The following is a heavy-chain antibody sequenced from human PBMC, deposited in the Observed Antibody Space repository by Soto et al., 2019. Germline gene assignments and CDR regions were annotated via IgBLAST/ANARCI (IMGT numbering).Heavy chain of an antibody. D-gene: IGHD1-26*01. V-gene: IGHV3-33*01. J-gene: IGHJ4*01. Sequence: QVQLMESGGGVVQPGRSLRLSCVTSAFSFSSHAMHWVRQAPGKGLEWVAIISYDGAHTFYADSVKGRFTVSRDNSKSTLYLEMTSLTAEDTSLYYCARGSSGRDYLDHWGQGTLVTVSS. CDR2: ISYDGAHT. CDR3: ARGSSGRDYLDH. CDR1: AFSFSSHA.